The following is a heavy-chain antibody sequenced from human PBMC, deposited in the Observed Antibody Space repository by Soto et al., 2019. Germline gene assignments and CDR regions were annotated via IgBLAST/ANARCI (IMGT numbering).Heavy chain of an antibody. CDR2: IYYSGST. D-gene: IGHD2-2*01. J-gene: IGHJ6*02. V-gene: IGHV4-31*02. CDR3: ARAPTSSSAAIIYYYYYGMDV. Sequence: SETLSLTXTVSGGSISSGGYYWSWIRQHPGKGLEWIGYIYYSGSTYYNPSLKSRVTISVDTSKNQFSLKLSSVTAADTAVYYCARAPTSSSAAIIYYYYYGMDVWGQGTTVTV. CDR1: GGSISSGGYY.